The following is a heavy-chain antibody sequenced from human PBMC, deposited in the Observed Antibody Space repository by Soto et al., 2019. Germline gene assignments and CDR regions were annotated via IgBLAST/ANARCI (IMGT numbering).Heavy chain of an antibody. CDR3: ARGNWKYGYFDY. J-gene: IGHJ4*02. D-gene: IGHD1-7*01. CDR1: GFTVSNYG. Sequence: QVQLVESGGGVVQPGRSLRLSCAASGFTVSNYGMQWVRQAPGKGLEWVAVIWYDGGQKDNADSVRGRFTIYRDNSKNTLHLQMNSLSAEDTAVYYCARGNWKYGYFDYWGQGTLVTVCS. V-gene: IGHV3-33*01. CDR2: IWYDGGQK.